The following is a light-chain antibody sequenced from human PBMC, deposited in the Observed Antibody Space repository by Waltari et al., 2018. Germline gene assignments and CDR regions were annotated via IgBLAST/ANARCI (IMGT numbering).Light chain of an antibody. V-gene: IGKV3-15*01. Sequence: EIALTQSPATLAVSQGESAAISCRTRQSVNSNLAWYQQSPGQPPRLLIYGGSAWAPGIPGRFRGSGSGTEFTLTISRLQSEDFAVYYCQQYDNWLPYTFGQGTKVDMK. CDR2: GGS. J-gene: IGKJ2*01. CDR1: QSVNSN. CDR3: QQYDNWLPYT.